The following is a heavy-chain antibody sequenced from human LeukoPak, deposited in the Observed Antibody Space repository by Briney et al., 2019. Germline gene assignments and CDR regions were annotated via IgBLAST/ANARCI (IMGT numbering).Heavy chain of an antibody. V-gene: IGHV3-74*01. CDR2: INSDGSWT. D-gene: IGHD2-2*01. CDR3: VSFYETY. J-gene: IGHJ4*02. CDR1: GFIFDDYA. Sequence: GGSLRLSCAASGFIFDDYAMHWVRQAPGKGLVWVSHINSDGSWTSYADSVKGRFTISKDNAKNTVYLQMNNLRVEDTAVYYCVSFYETYWGRGTLVTVSS.